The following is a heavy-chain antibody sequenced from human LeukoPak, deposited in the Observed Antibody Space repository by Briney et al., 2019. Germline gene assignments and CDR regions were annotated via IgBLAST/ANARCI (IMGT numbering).Heavy chain of an antibody. V-gene: IGHV3-53*01. J-gene: IGHJ4*02. D-gene: IGHD3-16*01. Sequence: GGSLRLSCAASGFTVITNDMTWVRQAPGKGLEWVSVLYSDGNTKYADSVQGRFTVSRDNSKNTLYLEMNSLSPDDTAVYYCARGVGPLAANTLAYWGQGTLVTVSS. CDR1: GFTVITND. CDR2: LYSDGNT. CDR3: ARGVGPLAANTLAY.